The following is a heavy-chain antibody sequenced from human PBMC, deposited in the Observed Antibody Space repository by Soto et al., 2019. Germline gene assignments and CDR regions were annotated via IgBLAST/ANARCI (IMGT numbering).Heavy chain of an antibody. V-gene: IGHV3-21*01. Sequence: EVQLVESGGGLVRPGGSLRLSCAASGFTFSLYSMNWVRQAPGKGLEWVSSIDSSSTYMYYADSVKGRFTISRDNAKNSGDLQMNSLGVEDTAVYYCARVERDYGGGGVPKFWGQGTLVTVSS. D-gene: IGHD4-17*01. CDR3: ARVERDYGGGGVPKF. CDR1: GFTFSLYS. J-gene: IGHJ4*02. CDR2: IDSSSTYM.